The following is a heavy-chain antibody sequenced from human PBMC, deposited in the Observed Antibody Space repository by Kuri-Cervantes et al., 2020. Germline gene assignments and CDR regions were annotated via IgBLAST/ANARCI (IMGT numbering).Heavy chain of an antibody. CDR1: GGTFSSYA. Sequence: SVKVSCKASGGTFSSYAISWVRQAPGQGLEWMGGIIPIFGIANYAQKFQGRVTITADESTSTAYMELSSLRSEDTAVYYCARVGNTVPPTDNWFDPWGQGTLVTVSS. CDR2: IIPIFGIA. CDR3: ARVGNTVPPTDNWFDP. V-gene: IGHV1-69*13. J-gene: IGHJ5*02. D-gene: IGHD4-11*01.